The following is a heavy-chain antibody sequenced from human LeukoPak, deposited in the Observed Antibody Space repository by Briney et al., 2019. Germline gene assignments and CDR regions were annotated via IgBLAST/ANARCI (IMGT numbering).Heavy chain of an antibody. J-gene: IGHJ4*02. CDR2: INHSGST. Sequence: SETLSLTCAVYGGSFSGYYWSWIRQPPGKGLEWIGEINHSGSTNYNPSLKSRVTISVDTSKNQFSLKLSSVTAADTAVYYCASGRILEWLSFDYWGQGTLVTVSS. CDR3: ASGRILEWLSFDY. CDR1: GGSFSGYY. V-gene: IGHV4-34*01. D-gene: IGHD3-3*01.